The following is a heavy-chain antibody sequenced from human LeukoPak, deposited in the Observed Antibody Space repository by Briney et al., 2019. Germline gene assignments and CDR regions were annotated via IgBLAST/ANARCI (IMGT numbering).Heavy chain of an antibody. J-gene: IGHJ5*02. Sequence: SQTLSLTCTVSGGSISSGGYYWSWIRQHPGKGLEWIGYIYYSGSTNYNPSLKSRVTISVDTSKNQFSLKLSSVTAADTAVYYCARAGSSSRKFDPWGQGTLVTVSS. V-gene: IGHV4-31*03. D-gene: IGHD6-13*01. CDR2: IYYSGST. CDR3: ARAGSSSRKFDP. CDR1: GGSISSGGYY.